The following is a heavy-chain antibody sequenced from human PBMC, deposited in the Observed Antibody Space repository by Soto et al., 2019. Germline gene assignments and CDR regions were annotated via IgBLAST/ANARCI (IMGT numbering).Heavy chain of an antibody. CDR3: ARFPSQWPDPHLFDY. CDR2: IYYSGST. J-gene: IGHJ4*02. CDR1: GGSISSGGYY. D-gene: IGHD6-19*01. Sequence: KASETLSLTCTVSGGSISSGGYYWSWIRQHPGKGLEWIGYIYYSGSTYYNPSLKSRVTISVDTSKNQFSLKLSSVTAADTAVYYCARFPSQWPDPHLFDYWGQGTLVTVSS. V-gene: IGHV4-31*03.